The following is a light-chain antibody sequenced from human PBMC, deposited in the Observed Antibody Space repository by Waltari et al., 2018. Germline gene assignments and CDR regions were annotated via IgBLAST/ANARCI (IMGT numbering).Light chain of an antibody. CDR1: SRDVGTYNL. CDR3: CSYAGLGIYV. CDR2: EVT. J-gene: IGLJ1*01. V-gene: IGLV2-23*02. Sequence: QSGLTQPASVPGSPGQSITISCTRTSRDVGTYNLVSWYQQYPGKAPKLMVYEVTKRTSGVSDRFSGSKSGNTASLTIYGLQSEDEADYYCCSYAGLGIYVFGTGTKVTVL.